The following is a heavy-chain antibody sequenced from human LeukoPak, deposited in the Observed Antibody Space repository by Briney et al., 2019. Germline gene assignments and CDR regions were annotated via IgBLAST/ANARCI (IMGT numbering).Heavy chain of an antibody. Sequence: GGSLRLSCAASGFTFSNHWIHWVRQAPGKGLLWVSRIDERGSNAMYADSVKGRFSISRDNAKNTVNLQMNSLRAEDTGVYYCIRDEALWRLDYWGQGTLVTVSS. V-gene: IGHV3-74*03. CDR1: GFTFSNHW. J-gene: IGHJ4*02. CDR3: IRDEALWRLDY. CDR2: IDERGSNA. D-gene: IGHD2-21*01.